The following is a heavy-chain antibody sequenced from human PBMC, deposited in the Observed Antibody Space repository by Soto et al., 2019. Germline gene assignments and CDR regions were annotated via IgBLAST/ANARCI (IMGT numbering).Heavy chain of an antibody. CDR1: GFTFSPYW. J-gene: IGHJ5*02. CDR2: VSNDGSTT. CDR3: TRDRPHNWFDP. V-gene: IGHV3-74*01. Sequence: EQLVQSGGGLVQPGGSLSLSCAASGFTFSPYWMHWVRQAPGKGLVWVSRVSNDGSTTIYADSVKGRFTISRDNARNTLYLQMNSLRVEDTAVYYCTRDRPHNWFDPWGQGTLVTVSS.